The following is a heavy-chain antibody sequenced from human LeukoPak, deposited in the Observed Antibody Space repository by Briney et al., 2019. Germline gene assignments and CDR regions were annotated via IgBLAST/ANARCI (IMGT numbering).Heavy chain of an antibody. V-gene: IGHV4-59*01. D-gene: IGHD6-13*01. CDR1: DDSISDYY. Sequence: SETLSLTCTVSDDSISDYYWSWIRQPPGKGLEWIGYISYSGSANYNPSPKSRVTISLDTSKNQFSLKLTSVTTADTAVFYCARTHSSSLIWFDPWGQGTLVIVSS. CDR2: ISYSGSA. CDR3: ARTHSSSLIWFDP. J-gene: IGHJ5*02.